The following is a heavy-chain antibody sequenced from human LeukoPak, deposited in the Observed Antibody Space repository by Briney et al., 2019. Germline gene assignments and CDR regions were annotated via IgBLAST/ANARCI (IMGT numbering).Heavy chain of an antibody. Sequence: SETLSLTCTVSGGSISSSSYYWGWIRQPPGKGLEWIGNIYYSGSTYYSPSLKSRVTISVDTSKNQFSLELNSVTPADTAVYYCARGGNYWPQWWFDPWGRGTLVSVSS. CDR1: GGSISSSSYY. J-gene: IGHJ5*02. CDR3: ARGGNYWPQWWFDP. V-gene: IGHV4-39*07. D-gene: IGHD1-26*01. CDR2: IYYSGST.